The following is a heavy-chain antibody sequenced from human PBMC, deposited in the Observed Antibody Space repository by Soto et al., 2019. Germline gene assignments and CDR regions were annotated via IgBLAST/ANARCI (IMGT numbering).Heavy chain of an antibody. J-gene: IGHJ4*02. D-gene: IGHD6-19*01. CDR3: ARHPTFSGWEYYFDY. CDR1: GDSVSSSHYY. Sequence: QLQLQESGPGLVKPSETLSVTCTVSGDSVSSSHYYWGWIRLPPGKGLEWIGSVYYSGSTYYNPSLKSRVTLSVDTSTNQFSLKLSSVTAADAAIYYCARHPTFSGWEYYFDYWGQGTLVTVSS. CDR2: VYYSGST. V-gene: IGHV4-39*01.